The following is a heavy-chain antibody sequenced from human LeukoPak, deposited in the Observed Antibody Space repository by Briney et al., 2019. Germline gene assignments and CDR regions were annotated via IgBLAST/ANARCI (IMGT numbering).Heavy chain of an antibody. V-gene: IGHV1-2*02. Sequence: ASVKVSCKASGYTFTGYYMHWVRQAPGQGLEWMGWINPNSGGTNCAQKFQGRVTMTRDTSISTAYMELSRLRSDDTAVYYCATLNGLLGFDYWGQGTLVTVSS. CDR3: ATLNGLLGFDY. D-gene: IGHD2-15*01. CDR1: GYTFTGYY. J-gene: IGHJ4*02. CDR2: INPNSGGT.